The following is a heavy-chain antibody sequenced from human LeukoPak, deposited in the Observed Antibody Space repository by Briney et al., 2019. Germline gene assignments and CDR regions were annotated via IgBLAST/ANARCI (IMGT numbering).Heavy chain of an antibody. V-gene: IGHV3-23*01. CDR1: GFTFSSYA. J-gene: IGHJ4*02. CDR2: VSGRGGST. Sequence: PGGSLRLSCAASGFTFSSYAMSWVRQAPGKGLEWVSGVSGRGGSTYYADSVKGRFTISRDNSKNTLSLQVNSLRAEDTAVYYCAKGSYYDNSGHYYFDCWGQGTLVTVSS. CDR3: AKGSYYDNSGHYYFDC. D-gene: IGHD3-22*01.